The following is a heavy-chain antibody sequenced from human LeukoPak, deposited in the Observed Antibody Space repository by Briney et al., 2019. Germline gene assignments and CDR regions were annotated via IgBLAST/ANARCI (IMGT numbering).Heavy chain of an antibody. J-gene: IGHJ4*02. CDR1: GGTFSSYA. CDR3: ASGRGYSYGVDY. Sequence: ASVKVSCKASGGTFSSYAISWVRQAPGQGLEWMGGIIPIFGTANYAQKFQGRVTITADKSTSTAYMELSSLRSEDTAVYHGASGRGYSYGVDYWGQGTLVTVSS. V-gene: IGHV1-69*06. D-gene: IGHD5-18*01. CDR2: IIPIFGTA.